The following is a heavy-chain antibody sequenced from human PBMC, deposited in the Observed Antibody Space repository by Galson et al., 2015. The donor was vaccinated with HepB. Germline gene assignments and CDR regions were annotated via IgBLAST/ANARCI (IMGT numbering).Heavy chain of an antibody. CDR2: ISSSSSYI. J-gene: IGHJ6*03. D-gene: IGHD3-3*02. V-gene: IGHV3-21*01. CDR1: GFTFSSYS. CDR3: ARHFWADYYYMDV. Sequence: SLRLSCAASGFTFSSYSMNWVRQAPGKGLEWVSSISSSSSYIYYADSVKGRFTISRDNAKNSLYLQMNSLRAEDTAVYYCARHFWADYYYMDVWGKGTTVTVSS.